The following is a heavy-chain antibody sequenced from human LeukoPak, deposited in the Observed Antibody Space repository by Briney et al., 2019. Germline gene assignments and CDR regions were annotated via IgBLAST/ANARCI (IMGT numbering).Heavy chain of an antibody. CDR1: GGSVSSSSYY. CDR3: ARRTLLWFAQGWFDP. Sequence: SETLSLTCTVSGGSVSSSSYYWGWIRQPPGKGLEWIGNIFYSGSTYYSPSLKSRVTISVDTSKNQFSLRLSSVTAADTAVYYCARRTLLWFAQGWFDPWGQGTLVTVSS. V-gene: IGHV4-39*07. J-gene: IGHJ5*02. D-gene: IGHD3-10*01. CDR2: IFYSGST.